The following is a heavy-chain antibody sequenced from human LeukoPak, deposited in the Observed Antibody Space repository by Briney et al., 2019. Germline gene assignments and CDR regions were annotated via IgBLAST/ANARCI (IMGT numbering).Heavy chain of an antibody. Sequence: GGSLRLSCAASGFTFSSYSMNWVRQAPAKGLEWVSYISSSSSTIYYADSVKSRFTISRDNAKNSLYLQMNSLRAEDTAVYYCARGIAARSVDYWGQGTLVTVSS. J-gene: IGHJ4*02. CDR3: ARGIAARSVDY. CDR1: GFTFSSYS. CDR2: ISSSSSTI. V-gene: IGHV3-48*04. D-gene: IGHD6-6*01.